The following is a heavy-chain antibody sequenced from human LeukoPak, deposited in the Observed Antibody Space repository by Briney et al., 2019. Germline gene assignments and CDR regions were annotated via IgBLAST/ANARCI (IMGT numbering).Heavy chain of an antibody. Sequence: SETLSLTCTVSGSSISSDYYWGWIRQPPGKGLEWIGSIYDSGSAYYNPSLKSRVVISADPSKNQFSLKLTSVTAADTAVYYCARAIAARRRVGWDYFDYWGQGTLVTVSS. CDR1: GSSISSDYY. CDR3: ARAIAARRRVGWDYFDY. J-gene: IGHJ4*02. CDR2: IYDSGSA. D-gene: IGHD6-6*01. V-gene: IGHV4-38-2*02.